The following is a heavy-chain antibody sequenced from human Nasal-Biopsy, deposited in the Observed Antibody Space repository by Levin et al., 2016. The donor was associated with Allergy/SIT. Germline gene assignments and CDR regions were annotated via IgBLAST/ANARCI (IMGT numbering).Heavy chain of an antibody. CDR1: GFIFSSYS. D-gene: IGHD3-3*01. J-gene: IGHJ6*02. CDR3: VKDFGVVIYYGMDV. V-gene: IGHV3-23*01. CDR2: ISGSGSTT. Sequence: GRSLKISCAASGFIFSSYSMNWVRQAPGKGLEWVSAISGSGSTTYYADSVKGRLTISRDNSRNTLYLQMNSLRAEDTAVYYCVKDFGVVIYYGMDVWGQGTTVTVSS.